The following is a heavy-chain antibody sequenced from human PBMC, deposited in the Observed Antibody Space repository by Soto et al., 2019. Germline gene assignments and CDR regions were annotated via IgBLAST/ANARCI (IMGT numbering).Heavy chain of an antibody. Sequence: PGGSLRLSCVVSGFTFNGLDIHWVRQPPGKGLEWVSFISEDGINKYYADSVKGRLVISRDNAKNSLYLQMNSLRAEDTALYYCAKDATSWDYGVAGGIGRYYYYMDVWGKGTTVTVSS. J-gene: IGHJ6*03. CDR1: GFTFNGLD. CDR3: AKDATSWDYGVAGGIGRYYYYMDV. D-gene: IGHD4-17*01. V-gene: IGHV3-30*09. CDR2: ISEDGINK.